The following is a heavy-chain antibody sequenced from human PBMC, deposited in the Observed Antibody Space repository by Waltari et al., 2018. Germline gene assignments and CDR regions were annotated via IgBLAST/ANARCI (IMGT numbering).Heavy chain of an antibody. J-gene: IGHJ4*02. Sequence: QVQLVQSGAEVKKPGASVKVSCKASGYTFTGYYMHWVRQAPGQGLEWMGRINPNSGGTNYAQKFQGRVTMTRDTSISTAYMELSRLRSDDTAVYYCARDLGKYYYDSSGYHTDYWGQGTLVTVSS. CDR2: INPNSGGT. V-gene: IGHV1-2*06. CDR3: ARDLGKYYYDSSGYHTDY. CDR1: GYTFTGYY. D-gene: IGHD3-22*01.